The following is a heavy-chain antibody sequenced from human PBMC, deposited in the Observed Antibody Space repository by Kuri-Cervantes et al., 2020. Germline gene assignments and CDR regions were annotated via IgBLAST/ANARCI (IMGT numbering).Heavy chain of an antibody. CDR3: ARSTHFWSGYSPLYMDV. CDR1: GGSISSSSYY. CDR2: IYYSGST. D-gene: IGHD3-3*01. J-gene: IGHJ6*03. Sequence: SETLSLTCTVSGGSISSSSYYWGWIRQPPGKGLEWIGSIYYSGSTYYNPSLKSRVTISVDTSKNQLSLKLSSVTAADTAVYYCARSTHFWSGYSPLYMDVWGKGTTVTVSS. V-gene: IGHV4-39*01.